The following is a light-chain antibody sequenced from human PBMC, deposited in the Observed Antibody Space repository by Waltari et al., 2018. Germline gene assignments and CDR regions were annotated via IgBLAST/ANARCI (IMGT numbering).Light chain of an antibody. V-gene: IGLV9-49*03. CDR1: RGSSNYK. Sequence: QPVLTQPPSASASLGAPAPLTCTLRRGSSNYKVDWYPQRPGTGPRFVMRGGTGGIVGSKGDGIPDRFSVLGSGLNRYLTIKNIQEEDESDYHCGADHGSGSSFVYVFGTGTKVTVL. J-gene: IGLJ1*01. CDR2: GGTGGIVG. CDR3: GADHGSGSSFVYV.